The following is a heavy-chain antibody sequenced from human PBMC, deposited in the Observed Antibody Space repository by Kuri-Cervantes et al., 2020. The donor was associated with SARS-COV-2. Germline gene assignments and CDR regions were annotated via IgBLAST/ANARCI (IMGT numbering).Heavy chain of an antibody. Sequence: GGSLRLSCAASGFTFSGHWIHWVRQAPGKGLVWVSRINSDGSSTSYADSVKGRFTISRDNAKNTLYLQMNSLRAEDTAVYYCARDLVLRYFDWSPYYYYGMDVWGQGTTVTVSS. V-gene: IGHV3-74*01. J-gene: IGHJ6*02. CDR2: INSDGSST. D-gene: IGHD3-9*01. CDR3: ARDLVLRYFDWSPYYYYGMDV. CDR1: GFTFSGHW.